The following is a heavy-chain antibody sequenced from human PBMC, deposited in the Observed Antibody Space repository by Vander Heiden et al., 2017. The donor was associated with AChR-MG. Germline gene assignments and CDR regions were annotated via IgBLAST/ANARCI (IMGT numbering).Heavy chain of an antibody. D-gene: IGHD5-12*01. CDR2: ISYDGSNK. Sequence: QVQLVESGGGVVQPGRSLRLSCAASGFTFSSYAMHWVRQAPGKGLEWVAVISYDGSNKYYADSVKGRFTISRDNSKNTLYLQMNSLRAEDTAVYYCARMATEAVASYFDYWGQGTLVTVSS. J-gene: IGHJ4*02. CDR3: ARMATEAVASYFDY. V-gene: IGHV3-30-3*01. CDR1: GFTFSSYA.